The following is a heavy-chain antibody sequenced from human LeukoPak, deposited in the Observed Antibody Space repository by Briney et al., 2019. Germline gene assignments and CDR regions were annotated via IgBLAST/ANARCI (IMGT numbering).Heavy chain of an antibody. J-gene: IGHJ4*02. Sequence: GGSLRLSCAASGFTFSSYGMHWVRQAPGKGLEWVAVISYDGSNKYYADSVKGRFTISRDNSKNTLYLQMNSLRAEDTAVYYCAKALDYGDYVPFDYWGQGTLVTVSS. CDR1: GFTFSSYG. CDR3: AKALDYGDYVPFDY. V-gene: IGHV3-30*18. CDR2: ISYDGSNK. D-gene: IGHD4-17*01.